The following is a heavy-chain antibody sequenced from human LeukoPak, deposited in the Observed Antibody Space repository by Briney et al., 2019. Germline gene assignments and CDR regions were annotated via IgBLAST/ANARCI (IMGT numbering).Heavy chain of an antibody. CDR3: AKAVGRISWSFDY. CDR2: ISHDGSNK. CDR1: GFTFSSYG. J-gene: IGHJ4*02. V-gene: IGHV3-30*18. Sequence: GGSLRLSCAASGFTFSSYGIHWVRQAPGKGLEWVAVISHDGSNKYYADPVKGRFTISRDNSESTLYLQMDSLRGDDAAVYYCAKAVGRISWSFDYWGQGALVTVSS. D-gene: IGHD6-13*01.